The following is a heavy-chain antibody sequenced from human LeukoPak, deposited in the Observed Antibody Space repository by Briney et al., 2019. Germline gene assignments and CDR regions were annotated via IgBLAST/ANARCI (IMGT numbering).Heavy chain of an antibody. D-gene: IGHD3-10*01. CDR2: INPNSGGT. Sequence: ASVKVSCKASGYTFTGYYMHWVRQAPGQGLEWMGWINPNSGGTNYAQKFQGRVTMTRDTSISTAYMELSRLRSDDTAVYYCARDLGTMVRGVIRDCIGLDWFDPWGQGTLVTVSS. V-gene: IGHV1-2*02. J-gene: IGHJ5*02. CDR1: GYTFTGYY. CDR3: ARDLGTMVRGVIRDCIGLDWFDP.